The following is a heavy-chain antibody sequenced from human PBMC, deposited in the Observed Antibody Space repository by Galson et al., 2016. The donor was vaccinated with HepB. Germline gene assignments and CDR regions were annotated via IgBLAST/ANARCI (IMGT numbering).Heavy chain of an antibody. Sequence: SLRPSCAASGFAVSSNYMSWVRQAPGKGLEWVSVIYSGGGTYYADSVKGRFTISRDNSKNTLYLQMNSLRAEDTAVYYCARDLPLLGWGQGTLVTVSS. D-gene: IGHD2-15*01. V-gene: IGHV3-53*01. CDR3: ARDLPLLG. CDR2: IYSGGGT. CDR1: GFAVSSNY. J-gene: IGHJ4*02.